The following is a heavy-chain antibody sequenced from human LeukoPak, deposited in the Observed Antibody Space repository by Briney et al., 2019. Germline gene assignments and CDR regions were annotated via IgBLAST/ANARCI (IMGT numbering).Heavy chain of an antibody. Sequence: PGGSLRLSCAASGFTFSSYSMNWVRQAPGKGLEWVSSISNSGTYIFYADSVKGRFTISRDISKNTLHLQMNSLRADDTAVYYCARDIVGMKGDYYYYYLDVWGKGTAVTVSS. D-gene: IGHD1-26*01. CDR3: ARDIVGMKGDYYYYYLDV. V-gene: IGHV3-21*04. J-gene: IGHJ6*03. CDR1: GFTFSSYS. CDR2: ISNSGTYI.